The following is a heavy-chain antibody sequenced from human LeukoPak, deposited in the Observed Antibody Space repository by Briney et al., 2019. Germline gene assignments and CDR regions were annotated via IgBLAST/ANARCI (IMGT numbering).Heavy chain of an antibody. D-gene: IGHD2-8*02. CDR1: GFTFSSYG. Sequence: GGSLRLSCAASGFTFSSYGMHWVRQAPGKGLEGVAVIWYDGSNKYYADSVKGRFTISRDNSKNTLYLQMNGLRAEDTAVYYCAKGGYWNYMDYWGQGTLVTVSS. J-gene: IGHJ4*02. CDR3: AKGGYWNYMDY. CDR2: IWYDGSNK. V-gene: IGHV3-33*06.